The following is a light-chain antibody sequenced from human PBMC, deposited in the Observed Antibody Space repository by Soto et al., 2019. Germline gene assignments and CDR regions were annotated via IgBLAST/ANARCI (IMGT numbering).Light chain of an antibody. J-gene: IGLJ1*01. CDR1: SSDFGSYKF. CDR2: ETS. V-gene: IGLV2-23*01. Sequence: QSVLTQPASVSGSPGQSATVSCTGTSSDFGSYKFVSWYQHHPGKVPKVIIYETSKRPSGVSDRFSGSKSGNTASLTISGLQAEDEADYYCFSFTSTNTHVFXSGTKVTVL. CDR3: FSFTSTNTHV.